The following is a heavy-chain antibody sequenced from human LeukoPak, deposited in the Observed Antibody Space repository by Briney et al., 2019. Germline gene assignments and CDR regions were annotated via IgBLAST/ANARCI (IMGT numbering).Heavy chain of an antibody. V-gene: IGHV3-48*02. CDR2: ISRSGSTI. CDR1: GFTFSRCG. Sequence: GGSLRLSCAASGFTFSRCGMNWVRQAPGKGLEWVSYISRSGSTIYYADSVKGRFTISRDNAKNSLYLQMNSLRDEDTAVYYCARDTEHLYFVFDYWGQGTLVTVSS. D-gene: IGHD2-2*02. J-gene: IGHJ4*02. CDR3: ARDTEHLYFVFDY.